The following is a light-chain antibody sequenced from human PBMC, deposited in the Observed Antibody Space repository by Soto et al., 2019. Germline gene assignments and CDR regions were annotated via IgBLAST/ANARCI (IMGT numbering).Light chain of an antibody. CDR3: QQSYTAPSIT. Sequence: DIQVTQSPSSVSAFVGDKVTITCRASQSISSSLNWYQQKSGKAXXLLXYGVSRLQGGVPSRFSGSGSGTDFTLSISSLQPEDFANYYCQQSYTAPSITFGQGTRLEIK. CDR1: QSISSS. V-gene: IGKV1-39*01. CDR2: GVS. J-gene: IGKJ5*01.